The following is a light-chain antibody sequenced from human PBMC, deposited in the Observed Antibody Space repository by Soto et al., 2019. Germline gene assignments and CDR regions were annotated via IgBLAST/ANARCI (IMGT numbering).Light chain of an antibody. CDR2: DAS. J-gene: IGKJ1*01. V-gene: IGKV1-5*01. CDR1: QSISSW. Sequence: DIQMTQSPSTLSASVGDRVTITCRASQSISSWLAWYQQKPGKAPKLLIYDASSLESGVPSRLSDSGSRTEFTHTISSLQPDDFATYYCQQYNSYSRTFGQGTKVEIK. CDR3: QQYNSYSRT.